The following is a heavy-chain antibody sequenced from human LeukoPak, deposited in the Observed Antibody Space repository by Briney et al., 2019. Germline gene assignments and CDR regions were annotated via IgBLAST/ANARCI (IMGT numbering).Heavy chain of an antibody. Sequence: GGSLRLSCAASGFIFSNYAMSWVRQAPGKGLEWVSAISGSGGSTYYADSVKGRFTISRDNSKNTPHLQMNSLRAEDTAVYYCAKDVLRTTGTTPLLYFDYWGQGTLVTVSS. J-gene: IGHJ4*02. CDR1: GFIFSNYA. D-gene: IGHD1-1*01. CDR2: ISGSGGST. CDR3: AKDVLRTTGTTPLLYFDY. V-gene: IGHV3-23*01.